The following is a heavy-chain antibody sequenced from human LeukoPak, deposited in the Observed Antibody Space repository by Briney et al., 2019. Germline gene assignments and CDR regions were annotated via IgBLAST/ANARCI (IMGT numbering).Heavy chain of an antibody. V-gene: IGHV4-34*01. CDR3: ARTDGDYDFNWFAP. Sequence: SETLSLTCAVYGGSFSNYYWSWIRQPPGKGLEWIGEINHGGSTNYNPSLKSRVTISVDASKNQFSLKLSSVTAADTAVYYCARTDGDYDFNWFAPWGQGILVTVSS. J-gene: IGHJ5*02. D-gene: IGHD5-12*01. CDR2: INHGGST. CDR1: GGSFSNYY.